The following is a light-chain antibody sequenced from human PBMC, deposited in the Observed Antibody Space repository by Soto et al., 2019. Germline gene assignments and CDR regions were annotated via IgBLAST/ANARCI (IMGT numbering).Light chain of an antibody. Sequence: DIQMTQSPSSLSASVGDRVTITCRASQSISTYLNWFQQKPGKPPKLLIYAASSLQSGVPSRFSGSGSGTDFALTISSLQPEDFATYYCQQSYSTTRTFGQGTRLEIK. CDR2: AAS. J-gene: IGKJ5*01. V-gene: IGKV1-39*01. CDR3: QQSYSTTRT. CDR1: QSISTY.